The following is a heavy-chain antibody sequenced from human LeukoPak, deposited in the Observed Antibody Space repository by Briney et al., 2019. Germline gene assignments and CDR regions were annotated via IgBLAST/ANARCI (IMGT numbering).Heavy chain of an antibody. D-gene: IGHD2-15*01. J-gene: IGHJ2*01. Sequence: PSETLSLTCGVYGGSFSGYYWSWIRQPPGKGLEWIGEINHSGSTNYNPSLKSRVTISVDTSKNQFSLKLSSVTAADTAVYYCARGDLVSTRPGYCSGGSCYRLYWYFDLWGRGTLVTVSS. CDR3: ARGDLVSTRPGYCSGGSCYRLYWYFDL. CDR1: GGSFSGYY. V-gene: IGHV4-34*01. CDR2: INHSGST.